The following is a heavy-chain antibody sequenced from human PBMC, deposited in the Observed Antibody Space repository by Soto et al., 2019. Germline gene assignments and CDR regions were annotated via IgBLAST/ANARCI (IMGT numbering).Heavy chain of an antibody. CDR3: AREEMATPDY. CDR2: ISSSSSYI. Sequence: GPLRLSCAASGFTFSSYSMNWVRQAPGKGLEWVSSISSSSSYIYYADSVKGRFTISRDNAKNSLYLQMNSLRAEDTAVYYCAREEMATPDYWGQGTLVTVSS. D-gene: IGHD5-12*01. CDR1: GFTFSSYS. V-gene: IGHV3-21*01. J-gene: IGHJ4*02.